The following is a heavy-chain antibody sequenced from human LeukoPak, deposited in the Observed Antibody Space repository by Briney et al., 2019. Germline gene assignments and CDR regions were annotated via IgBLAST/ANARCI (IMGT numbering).Heavy chain of an antibody. CDR2: IWYDGSNK. V-gene: IGHV3-30*19. J-gene: IGHJ4*02. CDR1: GFTFSSYG. Sequence: GGSLRLSCAASGFTFSSYGMHWVRQAPGKGLEWVAVIWYDGSNKYYGDSVKGRFTISRDNSKNTLYLQMNSLRAEDTALYYCARDRDYYYGSGSYYLGPSDYWGQGTLVTVSS. CDR3: ARDRDYYYGSGSYYLGPSDY. D-gene: IGHD3-10*01.